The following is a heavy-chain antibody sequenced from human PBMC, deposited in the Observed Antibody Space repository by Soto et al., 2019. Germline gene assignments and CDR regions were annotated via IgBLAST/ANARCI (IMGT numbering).Heavy chain of an antibody. J-gene: IGHJ4*02. CDR1: GYTFTSYD. Sequence: ASVKVSCKASGYTFTSYDINWVRQATGQGLEWMGWMNPNSGNTGYAQKFQGRVTMTRNTSISTAYIELSSLRSEDTAVYYCARGRYYDILTGYYNPAAAPDYWGQGTLVTVSS. V-gene: IGHV1-8*01. CDR2: MNPNSGNT. D-gene: IGHD3-9*01. CDR3: ARGRYYDILTGYYNPAAAPDY.